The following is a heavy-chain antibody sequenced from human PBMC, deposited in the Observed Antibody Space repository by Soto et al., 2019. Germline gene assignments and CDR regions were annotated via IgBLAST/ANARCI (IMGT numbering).Heavy chain of an antibody. D-gene: IGHD3-22*01. CDR1: GGTFSSYT. Sequence: SVKVSCKASGGTFSSYTISWVRQAPGQGLEWMGRIIPILGIANYAQKFQGRVTITADKSTSTAYMELSSLRSEDTAVYYCASEYHYDSSGYYGFDYWGQGTLVTVSS. CDR2: IIPILGIA. V-gene: IGHV1-69*02. J-gene: IGHJ4*02. CDR3: ASEYHYDSSGYYGFDY.